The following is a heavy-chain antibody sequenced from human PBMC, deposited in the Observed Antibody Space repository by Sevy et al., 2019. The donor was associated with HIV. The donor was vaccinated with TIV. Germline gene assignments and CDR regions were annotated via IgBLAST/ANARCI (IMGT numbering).Heavy chain of an antibody. D-gene: IGHD2-21*01. CDR2: VYYSGSA. CDR1: GGSVSSSGYY. V-gene: IGHV4-39*01. CDR3: ARQGGIVDRAFDF. J-gene: IGHJ4*02. Sequence: SETQSLTCTVSGGSVSSSGYYWGWIRQPPGKGLEWIGNVYYSGSADYNPSLKSRATISVDTSKNQFSLKVKSVTAADTAVYYCARQGGIVDRAFDFWGQGTLVTVSS.